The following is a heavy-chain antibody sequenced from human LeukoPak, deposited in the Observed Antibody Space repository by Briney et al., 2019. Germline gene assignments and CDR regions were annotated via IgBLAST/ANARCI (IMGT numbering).Heavy chain of an antibody. Sequence: ASVKVSCKASGYTFTGYYMHWVRQAPGQGLEWMGWINPNSGGTNYAQKFQGRVTMTRDTSISTAYMELSRLRSEDTAVYYCARDLDGYNLRYFDYWGQGTLVTVSS. D-gene: IGHD5-24*01. CDR1: GYTFTGYY. CDR3: ARDLDGYNLRYFDY. CDR2: INPNSGGT. V-gene: IGHV1-2*02. J-gene: IGHJ4*02.